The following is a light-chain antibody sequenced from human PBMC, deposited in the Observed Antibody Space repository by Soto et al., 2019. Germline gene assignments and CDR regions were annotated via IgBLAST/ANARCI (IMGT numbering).Light chain of an antibody. CDR2: EGS. CDR3: CSYAGSRV. J-gene: IGLJ3*02. CDR1: SSDVGSYNL. V-gene: IGLV2-23*01. Sequence: QSALTQPASVSGSPGQSITMSCTGTSSDVGSYNLVSWYQQHPGKAPKLMIYEGSKRPSGVSNRFSGSKSGNTASLTISGLQAEDEADYNCCSYAGSRVFGGGTKLTVL.